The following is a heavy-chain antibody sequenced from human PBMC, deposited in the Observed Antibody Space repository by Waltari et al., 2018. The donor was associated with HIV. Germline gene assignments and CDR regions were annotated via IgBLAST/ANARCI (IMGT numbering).Heavy chain of an antibody. CDR1: GYTFTGYY. J-gene: IGHJ3*02. V-gene: IGHV1-2*02. CDR2: INPNSGGT. D-gene: IGHD1-26*01. Sequence: QVQLVQSGAEVKKPGASVKVSCKASGYTFTGYYMHWVRQAPGQGLEWMGWINPNSGGTNYAQKFQGRVTMTRDTSISTSYMELNSLRSDDTAVYYCARDPRGSWGAFDIWGQGTMVTVSS. CDR3: ARDPRGSWGAFDI.